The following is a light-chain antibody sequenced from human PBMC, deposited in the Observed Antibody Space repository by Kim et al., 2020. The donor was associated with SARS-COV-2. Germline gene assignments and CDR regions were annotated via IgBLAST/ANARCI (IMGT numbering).Light chain of an antibody. Sequence: TSVIDRVTSTSRARQSNSSYLNLYQQKPGKAPKLLIYAASSLQSRVVSKFIGSGAWTDVTLTISSLQPEDCATYYCQQSYNTPLTFGGGAKVYIK. CDR3: QQSYNTPLT. CDR2: AAS. V-gene: IGKV1-39*01. J-gene: IGKJ4*01. CDR1: QSNSSY.